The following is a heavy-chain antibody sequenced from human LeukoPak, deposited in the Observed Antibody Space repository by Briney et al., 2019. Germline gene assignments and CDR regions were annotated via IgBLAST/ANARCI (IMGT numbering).Heavy chain of an antibody. Sequence: ASVKVSCKASGGTFSSCAISWVRQAPGQGLEWMGRIIPIFGTANYAQKFQGRVTITTDESTSTAYMELSSLRSEDTAVYYCAKSSGWYNWFDPWGQGTLVTVSS. CDR1: GGTFSSCA. CDR3: AKSSGWYNWFDP. CDR2: IIPIFGTA. J-gene: IGHJ5*02. D-gene: IGHD6-19*01. V-gene: IGHV1-69*05.